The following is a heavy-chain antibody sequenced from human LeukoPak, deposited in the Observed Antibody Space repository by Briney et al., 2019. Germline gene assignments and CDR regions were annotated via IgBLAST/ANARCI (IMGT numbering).Heavy chain of an antibody. CDR2: IYYSGST. Sequence: SETLSLTCTVSGGSISSSSYYWGWIRQPPGKGLEWIGSIYYSGSTYYNPSLKSRVTISVDTSKNQFSLKLSSVTAADTAVYYCARDYGNSYGLNYWGQGTLVTVSS. CDR1: GGSISSSSYY. CDR3: ARDYGNSYGLNY. J-gene: IGHJ4*02. D-gene: IGHD5-18*01. V-gene: IGHV4-39*07.